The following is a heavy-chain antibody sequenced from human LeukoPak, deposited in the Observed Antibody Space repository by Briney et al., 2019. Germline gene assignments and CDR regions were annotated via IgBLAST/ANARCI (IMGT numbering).Heavy chain of an antibody. V-gene: IGHV4-4*07. CDR2: IYTSGST. J-gene: IGHJ4*02. CDR1: GGSISSYF. D-gene: IGHD1-14*01. CDR3: ARAGTSGGLCDY. Sequence: SETLSLTCTVSGGSISSYFWSWIRQPAGKGLEWIGRIYTSGSTKYNPSLQSRVTMSLDTSKNQLSLKLGSVTAADTAVYYCARAGTSGGLCDYWGQGTLVTVSS.